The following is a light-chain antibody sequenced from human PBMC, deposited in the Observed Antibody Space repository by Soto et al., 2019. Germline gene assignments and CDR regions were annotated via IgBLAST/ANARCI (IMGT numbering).Light chain of an antibody. V-gene: IGLV2-14*01. CDR2: DVS. J-gene: IGLJ1*01. CDR1: SSDVGGYNY. Sequence: SVRNQPASVYGSPGESITISCTGTSSDVGGYNYVSWYQQHPGKAPKLMIYDVSYWPSGVSNRFSGSKSGNTASLTISGLQAEDEADYYCSSYTNSSPFVFGTGTRSPS. CDR3: SSYTNSSPFV.